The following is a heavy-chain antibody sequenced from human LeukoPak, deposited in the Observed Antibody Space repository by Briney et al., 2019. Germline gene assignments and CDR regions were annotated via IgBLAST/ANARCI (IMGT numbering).Heavy chain of an antibody. J-gene: IGHJ4*02. V-gene: IGHV3-23*01. D-gene: IGHD6-19*01. Sequence: PGRSLRLSCAASGFTFSSYGMHWVRQAPGKGLEWVSGISGSGGSAYYADSVKGRFTISRDNSKNTLYLQMNSLRAEDTAVYFCAKAKYGSGWGYFDYWGQGTLITVSS. CDR3: AKAKYGSGWGYFDY. CDR1: GFTFSSYG. CDR2: ISGSGGSA.